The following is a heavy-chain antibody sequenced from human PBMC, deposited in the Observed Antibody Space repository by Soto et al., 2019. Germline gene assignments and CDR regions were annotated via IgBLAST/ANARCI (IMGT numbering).Heavy chain of an antibody. Sequence: PSETLSLTCAVYGGSFSGYYWSWIRQPPGKGLEWIGEINHGGGTNYNPSLKSRVTMSLDTSKNQFSLKLTSVTAADTSVYYCARGPEYYYGGSGYVDYWGRGTLVTVSS. CDR2: INHGGGT. D-gene: IGHD3-22*01. CDR3: ARGPEYYYGGSGYVDY. CDR1: GGSFSGYY. V-gene: IGHV4-34*01. J-gene: IGHJ4*02.